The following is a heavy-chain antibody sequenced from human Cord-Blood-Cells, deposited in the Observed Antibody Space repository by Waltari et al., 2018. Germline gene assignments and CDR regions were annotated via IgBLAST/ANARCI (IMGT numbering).Heavy chain of an antibody. CDR2: IYTSWST. CDR3: ARAYYDFWSGYYDAFDI. J-gene: IGHJ3*02. CDR1: GGSISSYY. Sequence: QVQLQESGPGLVKPSETLSITCTVSGGSISSYYWSWIRQPAGKGLEWIGRIYTSWSTNYNPSLKSRVTMSVDTSKNQFSLKLSSVTAADTAVYYCARAYYDFWSGYYDAFDIWGQGTMVTVSS. D-gene: IGHD3-3*01. V-gene: IGHV4-4*07.